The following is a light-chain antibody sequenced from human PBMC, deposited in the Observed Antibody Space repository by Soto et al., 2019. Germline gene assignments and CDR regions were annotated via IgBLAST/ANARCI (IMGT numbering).Light chain of an antibody. CDR3: AAWDDSLSGVV. Sequence: QSVLTQPPSASGTPGQRVTISCSGSSSNIGSNYVFWYQHLPGTAPKLLIDRNNQRPSGVPDRFSGSKSGTSASLAISGLRSEDETDYYCAAWDDSLSGVVFGVGTKVTVL. CDR2: RNN. CDR1: SSNIGSNY. V-gene: IGLV1-47*01. J-gene: IGLJ2*01.